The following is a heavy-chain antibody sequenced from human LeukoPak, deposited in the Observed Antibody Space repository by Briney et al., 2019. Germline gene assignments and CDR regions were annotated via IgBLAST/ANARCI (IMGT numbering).Heavy chain of an antibody. J-gene: IGHJ4*02. D-gene: IGHD6-19*01. V-gene: IGHV3-30-3*01. CDR1: GFTFSYYA. CDR2: ISYDGSNK. CDR3: ARDQWWQFIAVAITSYFDS. Sequence: QPGGSLRLSCAASGFTFSYYAMHWVRQAPGEGLEWVAVISYDGSNKYYADSVEGRFTISRDNSKNTLYLQMNNLRTEDTAVYYCARDQWWQFIAVAITSYFDSWGQGTLVTVSS.